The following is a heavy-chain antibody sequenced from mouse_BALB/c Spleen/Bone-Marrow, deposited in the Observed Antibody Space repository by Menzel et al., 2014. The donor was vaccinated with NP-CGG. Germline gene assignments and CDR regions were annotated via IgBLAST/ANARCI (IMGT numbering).Heavy chain of an antibody. CDR1: GFNIKDTY. CDR3: ALLLRYYAMDY. V-gene: IGHV14-3*02. CDR2: IDPANGNT. J-gene: IGHJ4*01. D-gene: IGHD1-1*01. Sequence: EEQLQQSGAELVKPGASVKLSCTASGFNIKDTYMHWVKQRPEQGLEWIGRIDPANGNTKYDPKFQGKATITADTSSNTAYLQLSSLTPEDTAVYYCALLLRYYAMDYWGQGTSVTVSS.